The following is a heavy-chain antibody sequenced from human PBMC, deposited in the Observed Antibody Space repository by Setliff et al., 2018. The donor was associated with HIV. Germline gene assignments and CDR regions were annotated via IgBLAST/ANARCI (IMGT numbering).Heavy chain of an antibody. Sequence: PSETLSLTCTVSGDSITSGYYWGWIRQPPGKGLEWIGSIYHSGSSYYKTSLKSRVTISVDASKNQFSLKLSSVTAADTAVYYCASLPPLYDSSGYYFDYWGQGTLVTVSS. J-gene: IGHJ4*02. CDR1: GDSITSGYY. V-gene: IGHV4-38-2*02. CDR2: IYHSGSS. D-gene: IGHD3-22*01. CDR3: ASLPPLYDSSGYYFDY.